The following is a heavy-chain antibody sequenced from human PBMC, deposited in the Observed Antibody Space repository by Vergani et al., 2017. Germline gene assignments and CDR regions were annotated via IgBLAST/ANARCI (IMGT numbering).Heavy chain of an antibody. CDR3: ATPLWGGATKGDDY. Sequence: EVQLLESGGGLVQPGGSLRLSCAASGFTFSSYAMSWVRQAPGKGLEWVSAISGSGGSTYYADSVKGRITISRYNSKNTLYLQMNSLRAEDTAVYYCATPLWGGATKGDDYWGQGTLVTVSS. V-gene: IGHV3-23*01. J-gene: IGHJ4*02. D-gene: IGHD1-26*01. CDR2: ISGSGGST. CDR1: GFTFSSYA.